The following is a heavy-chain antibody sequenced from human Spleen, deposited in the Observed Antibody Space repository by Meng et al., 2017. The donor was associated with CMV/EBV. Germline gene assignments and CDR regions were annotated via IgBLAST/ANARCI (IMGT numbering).Heavy chain of an antibody. CDR1: GYTLTGYK. CDR3: VRLAGGVDY. V-gene: IGHV1-2*02. D-gene: IGHD3-10*01. J-gene: IGHJ4*02. Sequence: GFCKASGYTLTGYKIHWGRQATGQGHEWLGGINCNRRDTNYAQKFQGRVTMTRDTSISTAYMELSSLRSDDTAVYYCVRLAGGVDYWGQGTLVTVSS. CDR2: INCNRRDT.